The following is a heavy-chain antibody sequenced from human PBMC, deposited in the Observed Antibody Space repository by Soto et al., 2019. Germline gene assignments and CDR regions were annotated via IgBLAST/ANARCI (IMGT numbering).Heavy chain of an antibody. CDR1: GLTISNAW. CDR2: IKTNTEGGTT. CDR3: TTGSVEGV. V-gene: IGHV3-15*07. J-gene: IGHJ6*02. Sequence: EVQLVESGGGFIYPGGSLRLSCAASGLTISNAWMNWVRQAPGKGLEWVGRIKTNTEGGTTDYAAAVKGRFTVSRDDSKNTLYLQRNRLKTEDTAVYYCTTGSVEGVWGQGTTVTVSS. D-gene: IGHD2-15*01.